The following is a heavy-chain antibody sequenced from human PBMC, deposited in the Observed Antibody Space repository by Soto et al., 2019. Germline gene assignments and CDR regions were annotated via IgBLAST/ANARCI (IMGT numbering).Heavy chain of an antibody. CDR3: TTSWRYGDYAFDI. J-gene: IGHJ3*02. CDR1: GFTFSNAW. CDR2: IKSKTDGGTT. V-gene: IGHV3-15*01. D-gene: IGHD4-17*01. Sequence: EVQLVESGGGLVKPGGSLRLSCAASGFTFSNAWMSWVRQAPGKGLEWVGRIKSKTDGGTTDYAAPVKGRFTISRDDSKNTLYLQMNSLKTEDTAVYYCTTSWRYGDYAFDIWGQGTMVTVSS.